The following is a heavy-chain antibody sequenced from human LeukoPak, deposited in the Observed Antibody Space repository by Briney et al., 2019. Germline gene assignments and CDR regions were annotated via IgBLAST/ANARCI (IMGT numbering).Heavy chain of an antibody. Sequence: TGGSLRLSCAASGFTFSSYAMSWVRQAPGKGLEWVSAISGSGGSTYYADSVKGRFTISRDNSKNTLYLQMISLRAEDTAVYYCAKVPLWFGESTLYFDYWGQGTLVTVSS. V-gene: IGHV3-23*01. CDR2: ISGSGGST. CDR3: AKVPLWFGESTLYFDY. D-gene: IGHD3-10*01. CDR1: GFTFSSYA. J-gene: IGHJ4*02.